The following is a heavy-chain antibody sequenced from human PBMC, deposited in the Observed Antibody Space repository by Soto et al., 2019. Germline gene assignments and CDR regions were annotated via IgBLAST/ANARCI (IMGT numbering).Heavy chain of an antibody. J-gene: IGHJ5*02. CDR1: GFTFSSYA. D-gene: IGHD1-1*01. V-gene: IGHV3-23*01. CDR3: AFLDDAATNPTWIVP. CDR2: ISGSGGST. Sequence: AGGSPRLSCAASGFTFSSYAMSWVRQAPGKGLEWVSAISGSGGSTYYADSVKGRFTISRDNSKNTLSLQMNSLRAEDPAVYYCAFLDDAATNPTWIVPLGQGALVT.